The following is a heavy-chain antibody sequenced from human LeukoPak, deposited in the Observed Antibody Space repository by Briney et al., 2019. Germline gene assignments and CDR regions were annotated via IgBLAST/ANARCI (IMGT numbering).Heavy chain of an antibody. CDR3: AKEEGRYSSGIDY. CDR1: GFTFSSYW. V-gene: IGHV3-7*01. Sequence: GGSLRLSCAASGFTFSSYWMSWVRQAPGKGLEWVANIKQDGSEKYYVDSVKGRFTISRDNSKNTLYLQMNSLRIEDTAVYYCAKEEGRYSSGIDYWGQGTLVTVSS. D-gene: IGHD5-12*01. J-gene: IGHJ4*02. CDR2: IKQDGSEK.